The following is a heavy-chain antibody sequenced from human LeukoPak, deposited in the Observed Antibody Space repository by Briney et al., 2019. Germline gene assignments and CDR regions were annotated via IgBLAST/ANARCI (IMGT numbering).Heavy chain of an antibody. CDR3: AREPPPQFCYFVS. V-gene: IGHV3-48*03. CDR2: ISSTGSSM. J-gene: IGHJ4*02. CDR1: VFTISFTF. Sequence: RGSLRHSCVASVFTISFTFMCWVRQALEKGVGWISYISSTGSSMYDADSVKGRFTIPRDNANNSLYLQMSNLRAEDTAVLYFAREPPPQFCYFVSWGQGTLVTVSS. D-gene: IGHD3-9*01.